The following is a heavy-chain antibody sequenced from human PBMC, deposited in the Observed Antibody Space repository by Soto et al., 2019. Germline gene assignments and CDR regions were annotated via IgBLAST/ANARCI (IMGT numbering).Heavy chain of an antibody. CDR2: IYYSGST. Sequence: SETLSLTCTVSGGSISSYYWSWIRQPPGKGLEWIGYIYYSGSTNYNPSLKSRVTISVDTSKNQFSLKLSSATAADTAVYYCARVGIAVAEWEYYFDYWGQGTLVTVSS. J-gene: IGHJ4*02. CDR3: ARVGIAVAEWEYYFDY. D-gene: IGHD6-19*01. CDR1: GGSISSYY. V-gene: IGHV4-59*01.